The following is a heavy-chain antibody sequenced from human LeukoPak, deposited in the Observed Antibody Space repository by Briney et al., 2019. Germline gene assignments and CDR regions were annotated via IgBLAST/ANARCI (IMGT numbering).Heavy chain of an antibody. Sequence: SETLSLTCGVSGGSISSTNWWTWVRQPPGEGLEWIGEVHLDGRTNYNPSLESRLTMSVDLSENHISLKLTSVTAADTAVYYCAREGGFYRPLDYSGQGTLVTVSS. V-gene: IGHV4-4*02. D-gene: IGHD3-3*01. J-gene: IGHJ4*02. CDR2: VHLDGRT. CDR3: AREGGFYRPLDY. CDR1: GGSISSTNW.